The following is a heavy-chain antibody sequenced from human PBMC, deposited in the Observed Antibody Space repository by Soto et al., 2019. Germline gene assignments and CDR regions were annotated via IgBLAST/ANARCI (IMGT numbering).Heavy chain of an antibody. D-gene: IGHD3-10*01. V-gene: IGHV3-15*01. CDR2: IKSKTDGGTT. CDR1: GFTFSNAW. Sequence: EVQLVESGGGLVKPGGSLRLSCAASGFTFSNAWMSWVRQAPGKGLEWVGRIKSKTDGGTTDYAAPVKGRFTISRDDSKNTLYLQMNSLKTEDTAVYYCTTYYYGSGSYDPYYFDYWGQGTLVTVSS. J-gene: IGHJ4*02. CDR3: TTYYYGSGSYDPYYFDY.